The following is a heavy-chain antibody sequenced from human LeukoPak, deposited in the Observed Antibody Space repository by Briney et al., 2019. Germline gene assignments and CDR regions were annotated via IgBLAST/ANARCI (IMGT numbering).Heavy chain of an antibody. J-gene: IGHJ4*02. V-gene: IGHV1-18*01. Sequence: GASVKVSCKASGYTFTSYGISWVRQAPGQGLEWMGWISAYSGNTNYAQKVQGRVTMTTETSTSTAHMELRSLRSDDTAVYYCARDQTYHYESSGYYYIDYWGQGTLVTVSS. D-gene: IGHD3-22*01. CDR1: GYTFTSYG. CDR3: ARDQTYHYESSGYYYIDY. CDR2: ISAYSGNT.